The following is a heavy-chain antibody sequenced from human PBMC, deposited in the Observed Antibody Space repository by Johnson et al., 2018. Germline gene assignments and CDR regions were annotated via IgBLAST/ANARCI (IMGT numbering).Heavy chain of an antibody. J-gene: IGHJ5*02. CDR2: IIPSLGTT. CDR1: GGTFSNYA. CDR3: AGERTMLRGVIADNWFDP. V-gene: IGHV1-69*01. Sequence: QLVQSGAEVKKPGSSVKVYCKTSGGTFSNYAFNWVRQAPGRGLEWMGGIIPSLGTTQYAQKFQGRVTITADESTSTAYMELSSLRSEETAVYYCAGERTMLRGVIADNWFDPWGQGTLVTVSS. D-gene: IGHD3-10*01.